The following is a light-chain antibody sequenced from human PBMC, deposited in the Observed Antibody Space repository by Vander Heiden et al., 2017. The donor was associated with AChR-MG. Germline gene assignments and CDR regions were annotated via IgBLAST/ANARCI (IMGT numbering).Light chain of an antibody. CDR2: DTS. J-gene: IGLJ3*02. CDR1: TGAVTSGHP. V-gene: IGLV7-46*01. Sequence: VAAPQDPSLTLSPGGTIPLTCCSSTGAVTSGHPPYWPQQKPGQAPRKLIYDTSIKHSWTPARFSGSLLGDKAALTLSGAHPEDEAEYYCFLYYTGARVFGGGTRLTVL. CDR3: FLYYTGARV.